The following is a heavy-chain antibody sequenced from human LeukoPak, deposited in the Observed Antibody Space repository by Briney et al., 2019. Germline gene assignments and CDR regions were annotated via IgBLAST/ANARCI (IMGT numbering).Heavy chain of an antibody. V-gene: IGHV3-21*01. CDR3: AGELLSGHTFDM. Sequence: GGSLRLSCAAPGFTFSRYSMNWVRQAPGKGLEWVSSISSSSSYISYADSVKGRFTISRDTAKNSLYLQMNSLRAEDTAMYYCAGELLSGHTFDMWGQGTMVTVSS. CDR1: GFTFSRYS. D-gene: IGHD1-26*01. CDR2: ISSSSSYI. J-gene: IGHJ3*02.